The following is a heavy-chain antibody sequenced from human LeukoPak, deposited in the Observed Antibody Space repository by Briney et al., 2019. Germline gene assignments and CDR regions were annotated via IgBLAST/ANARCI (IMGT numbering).Heavy chain of an antibody. V-gene: IGHV3-7*01. CDR1: GFTFSSYW. J-gene: IGHJ4*02. CDR2: IKQDGSEK. Sequence: GGSLRLSCAASGFTFSSYWMSWVRQAPGKGLEWAANIKQDGSEKYYVDSVKGRFTISRDNAKNSLYLQMNSLRAEDTAVYYCARAGCSGGSCYTGYYFDYWGQGTLVTVSS. D-gene: IGHD2-15*01. CDR3: ARAGCSGGSCYTGYYFDY.